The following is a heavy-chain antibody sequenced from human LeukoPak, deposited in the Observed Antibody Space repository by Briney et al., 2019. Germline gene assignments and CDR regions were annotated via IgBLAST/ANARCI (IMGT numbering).Heavy chain of an antibody. CDR3: VRDFRSADY. V-gene: IGHV3-23*01. J-gene: IGHJ4*02. Sequence: GGSLRLSCAASRFTFSSYAMSWVRQAPGKGLEWVSAISGGGGSTYYADSVKGRFTISRDNAKNTVYLQMNSLREEDTAVYYCVRDFRSADYWGQGTLVTVSS. CDR2: ISGGGGST. CDR1: RFTFSSYA.